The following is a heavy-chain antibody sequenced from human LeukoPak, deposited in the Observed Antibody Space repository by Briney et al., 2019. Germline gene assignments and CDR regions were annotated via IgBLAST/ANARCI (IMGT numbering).Heavy chain of an antibody. Sequence: GGSLRLSCAASGFTFSHYWMSWVRQAPGKGLERVASIKQDGSQKYYGDSVKGRFTISRDNAKNSLYLQVNSLRAEDTAVYYCARNQRRLDYWGQGTLVTVSS. CDR3: ARNQRRLDY. V-gene: IGHV3-7*01. J-gene: IGHJ4*02. CDR2: IKQDGSQK. D-gene: IGHD1-14*01. CDR1: GFTFSHYW.